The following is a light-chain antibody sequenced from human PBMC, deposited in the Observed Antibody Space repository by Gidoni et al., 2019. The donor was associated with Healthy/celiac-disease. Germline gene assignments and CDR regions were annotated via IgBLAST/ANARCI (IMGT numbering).Light chain of an antibody. Sequence: EIVLTQSPATLSLSPGERATRSCRASQSVSSYLAWYQQKPGQAPRLLIYDASNRATGIPARFSGSGSGTDFTLTISSLGPEDFAVYYCQQRSNWPPTFGGGTKVEIK. V-gene: IGKV3-11*01. CDR2: DAS. CDR3: QQRSNWPPT. J-gene: IGKJ4*01. CDR1: QSVSSY.